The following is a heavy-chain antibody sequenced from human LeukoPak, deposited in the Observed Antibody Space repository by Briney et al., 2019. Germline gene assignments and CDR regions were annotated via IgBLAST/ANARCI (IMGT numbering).Heavy chain of an antibody. J-gene: IGHJ6*02. Sequence: ASVKVSCKASGHTFTGYYMHWVRQAPGQGLEWMGWINPNSGGTNYAQKFQGRVTMTRDTSISTAYMELSRLRSDDTAVYYCARGQTGYCSSTSCYTPLGMDVWGQGTTVTVSS. CDR1: GHTFTGYY. V-gene: IGHV1-2*02. CDR3: ARGQTGYCSSTSCYTPLGMDV. D-gene: IGHD2-2*02. CDR2: INPNSGGT.